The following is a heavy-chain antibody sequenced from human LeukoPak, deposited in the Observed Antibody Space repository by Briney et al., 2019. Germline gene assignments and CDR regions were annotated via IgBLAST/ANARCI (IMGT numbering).Heavy chain of an antibody. CDR2: ISSSSSYI. Sequence: TGGSLRLSCAASGFTFSSYSMNWVRQAPGKRLEWVSSISSSSSYIYYADSVKGRFTISRDNAKNSLYLQMNSLRAEDTGVYYCARVAPVSGSSGWYVHYYGMDVWGPGTTVTVSS. D-gene: IGHD6-19*01. CDR1: GFTFSSYS. V-gene: IGHV3-21*01. CDR3: ARVAPVSGSSGWYVHYYGMDV. J-gene: IGHJ6*02.